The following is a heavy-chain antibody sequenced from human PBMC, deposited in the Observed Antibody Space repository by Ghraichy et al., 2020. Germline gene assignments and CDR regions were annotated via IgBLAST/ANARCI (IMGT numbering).Heavy chain of an antibody. V-gene: IGHV3-66*01. CDR1: GFTVSSNY. CDR2: IYSGSST. J-gene: IGHJ5*01. Sequence: GGSLRLSCAASGFTVSSNYMSWVRQAPGKGLECVSIIYSGSSTFYTDSVKGRFTISRDNSENTLYLQMNSLRARDTAVYYCARGVAAAGTWFDSWGQGTLVTVSS. CDR3: ARGVAAAGTWFDS. D-gene: IGHD6-13*01.